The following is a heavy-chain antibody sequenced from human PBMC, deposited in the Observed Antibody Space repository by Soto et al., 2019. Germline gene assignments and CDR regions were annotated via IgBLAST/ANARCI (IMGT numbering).Heavy chain of an antibody. CDR2: IYYSGST. V-gene: IGHV4-59*01. Sequence: QVQLQESGPGLVKPSETLSLTCTVSGGSISSYYWSWIRQPPGKGLEWIGYIYYSGSTNYNPSLKSRVTIPLDTSKNQFSLKLSSVTAADTAVYYCARGAPTVVFFQNYFDYWGQGTLVTVSS. J-gene: IGHJ4*02. CDR3: ARGAPTVVFFQNYFDY. CDR1: GGSISSYY. D-gene: IGHD2-21*01.